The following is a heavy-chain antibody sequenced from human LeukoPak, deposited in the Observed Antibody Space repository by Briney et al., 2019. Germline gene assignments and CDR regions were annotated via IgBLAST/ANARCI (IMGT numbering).Heavy chain of an antibody. J-gene: IGHJ4*02. V-gene: IGHV3-74*01. Sequence: GGSLRLSCAASGFPFSGYWMHWVRQAPGKGLVWVSRINIDGSGANYADSVKGRFPISRDNAKNTLHLQMNSLRAEDTAVYYCGSFGVMWEIDYWGQGTLVTVSS. CDR3: GSFGVMWEIDY. D-gene: IGHD1-26*01. CDR1: GFPFSGYW. CDR2: INIDGSGA.